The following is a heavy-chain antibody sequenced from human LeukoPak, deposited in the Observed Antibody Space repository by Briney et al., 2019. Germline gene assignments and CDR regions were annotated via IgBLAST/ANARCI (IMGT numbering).Heavy chain of an antibody. D-gene: IGHD1-26*01. CDR1: GYTLTELS. J-gene: IGHJ4*02. CDR2: FDPEDGET. V-gene: IGHV1-24*01. Sequence: ASVKVSCKVSGYTLTELSMHWVRQAPGKGLEWMGGFDPEDGETIYAQKFQGRVTMTEDTSTDTAYMELSSLRSEDTAVYYCATEELVGATFGYWGQGTLATVSS. CDR3: ATEELVGATFGY.